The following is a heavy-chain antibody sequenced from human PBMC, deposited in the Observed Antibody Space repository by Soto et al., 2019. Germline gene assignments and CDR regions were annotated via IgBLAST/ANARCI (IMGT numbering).Heavy chain of an antibody. V-gene: IGHV3-23*01. J-gene: IGHJ4*02. CDR1: GFTFSSYA. D-gene: IGHD1-26*01. CDR2: ISGSGGTT. CDR3: ANWVGATLDD. Sequence: EVQLLESGGGLVQPGGSLRLSCAASGFTFSSYAMSWVRQAPGKGLEWVSAISGSGGTTYYADSVKGRFTISRDNAKNTLYLQMHSLRAEDTAVYYCANWVGATLDDWGQGTLVTGSS.